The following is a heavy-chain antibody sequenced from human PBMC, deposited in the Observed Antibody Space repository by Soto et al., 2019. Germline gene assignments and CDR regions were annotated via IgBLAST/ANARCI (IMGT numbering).Heavy chain of an antibody. CDR2: ISGSGGST. V-gene: IGHV3-23*01. D-gene: IGHD5-18*01. Sequence: GGSLRLSCAASGFTFSSYAMSWVRQAPGKGLEWVSAISGSGGSTYYADSVKGRFTISRDNSKNTLYLQMNSLRAEDTSVYYWAKSPYSYGPFSAFDIWGQGTMVTVSS. CDR3: AKSPYSYGPFSAFDI. J-gene: IGHJ3*02. CDR1: GFTFSSYA.